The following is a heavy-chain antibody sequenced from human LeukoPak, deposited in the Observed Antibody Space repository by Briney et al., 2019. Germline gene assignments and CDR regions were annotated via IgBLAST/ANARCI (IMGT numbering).Heavy chain of an antibody. CDR3: AKEWVRTLDY. CDR2: INPKSGGT. V-gene: IGHV1-2*02. CDR1: GYTFIDSY. D-gene: IGHD4/OR15-4a*01. Sequence: GASVKVSCKASGYTFIDSYIHWVRQAPGQGLEWMGWINPKSGGTNYVEKFQGRVNMTRDRSITTAYMELTRLTSDDTAVYYCAKEWVRTLDYWGQGTLVTVSS. J-gene: IGHJ4*02.